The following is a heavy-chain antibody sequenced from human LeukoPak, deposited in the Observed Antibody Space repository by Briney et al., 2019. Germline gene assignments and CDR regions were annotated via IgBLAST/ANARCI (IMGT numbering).Heavy chain of an antibody. V-gene: IGHV1-2*02. J-gene: IGHJ4*02. CDR1: GYTFTGYY. CDR2: INPNSGGT. D-gene: IGHD3-22*01. Sequence: ASVKVSCTASGYTFTGYYMHWVRQAPGQGLEWMGWINPNSGGTNYAQKFQGRVTMTRDTSISTAYLELSRLRSDDTAVYYCARDFTNTYYYESSGPACDYWGEGTLVTVSS. CDR3: ARDFTNTYYYESSGPACDY.